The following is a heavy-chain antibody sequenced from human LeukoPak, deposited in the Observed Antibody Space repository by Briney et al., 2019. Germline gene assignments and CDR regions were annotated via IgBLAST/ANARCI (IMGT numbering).Heavy chain of an antibody. CDR3: AKVKVVGYSTFDY. Sequence: GGSLRPSCAASGFTFSSYAMSWVRQAPGKGLEWVSGFTRNDETTSYADSVKGRFTISRDNSKNTLYLQMSSLRAEDTAVYYCAKVKVVGYSTFDYWGQGALVTVSS. V-gene: IGHV3-23*01. CDR1: GFTFSSYA. D-gene: IGHD2-8*01. J-gene: IGHJ4*02. CDR2: FTRNDETT.